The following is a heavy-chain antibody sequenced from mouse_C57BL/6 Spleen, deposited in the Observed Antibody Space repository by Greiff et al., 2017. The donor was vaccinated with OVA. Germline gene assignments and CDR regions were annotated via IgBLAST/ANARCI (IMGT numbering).Heavy chain of an antibody. V-gene: IGHV1-50*01. CDR3: ARSDYDPFDY. J-gene: IGHJ2*01. CDR1: GYTFTSYW. CDR2: IEPSDSYT. D-gene: IGHD2-4*01. Sequence: QVQLQQPGAELVKPGASVKLSCKASGYTFTSYWMQWVKQRPGQGLEWIGEIEPSDSYTNYNQKLKGKATLTVDTSSSTAYMQLSTLTSEDSAVYYCARSDYDPFDYWGQGTTLTVSS.